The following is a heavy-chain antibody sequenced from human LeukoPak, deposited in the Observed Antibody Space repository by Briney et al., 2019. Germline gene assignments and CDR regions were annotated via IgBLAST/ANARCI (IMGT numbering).Heavy chain of an antibody. CDR2: IYPGDSNT. D-gene: IGHD6-13*01. J-gene: IGHJ4*02. CDR3: ARHFGYSSSWFVDY. CDR1: GYSFTRYW. Sequence: GESLKISGKGSGYSFTRYWIGWVRQMPGKGLEWMGIIYPGDSNTRYSPSFQGQVTISVDKSISTAYLQWSSLKASDTAMYYCARHFGYSSSWFVDYWGQGTLVTVSS. V-gene: IGHV5-51*01.